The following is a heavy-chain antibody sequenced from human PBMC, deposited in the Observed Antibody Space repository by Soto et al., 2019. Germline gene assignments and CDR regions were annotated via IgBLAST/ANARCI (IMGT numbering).Heavy chain of an antibody. Sequence: PGGSLRLACAASGFIFKNFGMHWVRHAPGKGLEWLAVIWYDGSNKFYADSVKGRFTISRDNVKNTVSLQVNSLRVEDTAVYYCARDYLGTFAYWGRGTLVTVSS. V-gene: IGHV3-33*01. CDR2: IWYDGSNK. CDR3: ARDYLGTFAY. CDR1: GFIFKNFG. D-gene: IGHD7-27*01. J-gene: IGHJ4*02.